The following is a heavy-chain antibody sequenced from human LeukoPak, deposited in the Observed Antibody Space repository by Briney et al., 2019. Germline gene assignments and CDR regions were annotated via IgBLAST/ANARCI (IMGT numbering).Heavy chain of an antibody. D-gene: IGHD1-26*01. J-gene: IGHJ4*02. CDR1: GFTFSSYA. V-gene: IGHV3-23*01. Sequence: PGGSLRPSCAASGFTFSSYAMTWVRQAPGKGLEWVSAISGSGGSTYYADSVKGRFTISRDNSKNTLYLQMNSLRAEDTAVYYCAKDAEGATDYFDYWGQGTLVTVSS. CDR2: ISGSGGST. CDR3: AKDAEGATDYFDY.